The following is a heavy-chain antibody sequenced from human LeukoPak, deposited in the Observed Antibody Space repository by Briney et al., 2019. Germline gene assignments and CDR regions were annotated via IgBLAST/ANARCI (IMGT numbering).Heavy chain of an antibody. CDR3: ARDLWFGELYGWFDP. CDR1: GDSISSNNW. CDR2: IYHSGST. J-gene: IGHJ5*02. V-gene: IGHV4-4*02. Sequence: SETLSLTCAVSGDSISSNNWWSWVRQPPGKGLEWIGEIYHSGSTNYNPSLKSRVTISVDTSKSQFSLKLTSVTAADTAVYYCARDLWFGELYGWFDPWVQGTLVTVSS. D-gene: IGHD3-10*01.